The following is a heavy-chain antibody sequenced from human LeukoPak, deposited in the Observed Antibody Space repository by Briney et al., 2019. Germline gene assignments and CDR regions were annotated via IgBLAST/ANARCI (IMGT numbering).Heavy chain of an antibody. V-gene: IGHV4-59*08. D-gene: IGHD3-10*01. J-gene: IGHJ4*02. CDR1: GGSISGNY. Sequence: SETLSLTCTVSGGSISGNYWSWFRQPPGKGLEWIGYIYYSGSTNYNPSLKSRVTISVDTSKNQFSLKLNSVTATDTAVYYCARHYGPWGQGTLVTVSS. CDR3: ARHYGP. CDR2: IYYSGST.